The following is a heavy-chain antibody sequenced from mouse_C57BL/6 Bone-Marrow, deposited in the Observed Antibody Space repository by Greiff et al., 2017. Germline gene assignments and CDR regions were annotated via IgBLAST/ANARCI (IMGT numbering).Heavy chain of an antibody. Sequence: VQLQQPGAELVRPGSSVKLSCKASGYTFTSYWMHWVKQRPIQGLEWIGNIDPSDSETHYNQKFKDKATLTVDKSSSTAYMQLSSLTSEYTAVYYCARGDFDYCGSSWAMDYWGQGTSVTVSS. CDR1: GYTFTSYW. V-gene: IGHV1-52*01. J-gene: IGHJ4*01. D-gene: IGHD1-1*01. CDR2: IDPSDSET. CDR3: ARGDFDYCGSSWAMDY.